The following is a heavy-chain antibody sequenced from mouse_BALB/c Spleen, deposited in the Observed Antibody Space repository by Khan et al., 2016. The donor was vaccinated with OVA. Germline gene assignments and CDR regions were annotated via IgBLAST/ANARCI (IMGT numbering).Heavy chain of an antibody. CDR3: AKKSTRACY. CDR1: GYTFTSHT. J-gene: IGHJ2*01. Sequence: VQLQQSGAELVKPGASVKMSCKASGYTFTSHTMHWVKQRPGQGLEWIGYINPSSGYTKYNQKFKDKATMTADKSSSTAYMQLSSLTSEDSAVYYCAKKSTRACYWGKGTTLTVSS. CDR2: INPSSGYT. D-gene: IGHD3-3*01. V-gene: IGHV1-4*01.